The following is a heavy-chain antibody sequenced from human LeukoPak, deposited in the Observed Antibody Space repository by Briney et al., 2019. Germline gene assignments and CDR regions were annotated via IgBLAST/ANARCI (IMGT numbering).Heavy chain of an antibody. CDR1: GFTFDDYA. J-gene: IGHJ4*02. Sequence: PGRSLRLSCAVSGFTFDDYAMHWVRQAPGKGLEWVSGISWNSGSIGYADSVKGRFTISRDNAKNSLYLQMNSLRAEDTAVYYCARDLLYGSGGAIDYWGQGTLVTVSS. CDR3: ARDLLYGSGGAIDY. CDR2: ISWNSGSI. V-gene: IGHV3-9*01. D-gene: IGHD3-10*01.